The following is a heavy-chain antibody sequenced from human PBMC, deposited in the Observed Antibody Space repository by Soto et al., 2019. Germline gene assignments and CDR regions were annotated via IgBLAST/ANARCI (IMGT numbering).Heavy chain of an antibody. D-gene: IGHD3-16*02. CDR2: IGYDGSEK. CDR3: VRDIESCFDI. J-gene: IGHJ3*02. Sequence: QVQLVESGGGVVQPGRSLRLSCAASGLTFSNYGMHWVRQPPGKGLEWVAVIGYDGSEKYYADSVKGRFTISRDNSKNTLYLQMTSLRAEDTAVYYCVRDIESCFDIWGQGTMVTVSS. V-gene: IGHV3-33*01. CDR1: GLTFSNYG.